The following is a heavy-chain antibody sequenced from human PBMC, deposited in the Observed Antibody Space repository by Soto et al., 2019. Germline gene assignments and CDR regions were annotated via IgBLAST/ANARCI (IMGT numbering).Heavy chain of an antibody. J-gene: IGHJ5*02. CDR3: ARAEGGDYVWGSFPPNWFDP. Sequence: PSETLSLTCAVSGDSISSGSYWSWIRQPPGKGLEWIGSIYHRGTTYYNPSLKSRVSISVDTSNIQFSLKLSSVTAADTAVYYCARAEGGDYVWGSFPPNWFDPWGQGNLVTVSS. CDR2: IYHRGTT. CDR1: GDSISSGSY. V-gene: IGHV4-38-2*01. D-gene: IGHD3-16*01.